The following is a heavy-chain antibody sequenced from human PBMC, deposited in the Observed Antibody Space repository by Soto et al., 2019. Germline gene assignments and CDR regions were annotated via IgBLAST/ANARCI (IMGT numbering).Heavy chain of an antibody. J-gene: IGHJ6*02. CDR2: IWYDGTNK. V-gene: IGHV3-33*01. Sequence: PGGSLRLSCAASGFTFSSNGMHWVRQAPGKGLEWVAVIWYDGTNKYYADSVKGRFTISRDNSKNTLYLQMNSLRAEDTALYYCTVLAQSYYGMIVSGQGATITVS. CDR1: GFTFSSNG. CDR3: TVLAQSYYGMIV.